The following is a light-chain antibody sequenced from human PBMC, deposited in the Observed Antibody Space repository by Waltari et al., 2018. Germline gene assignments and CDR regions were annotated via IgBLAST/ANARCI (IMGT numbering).Light chain of an antibody. CDR3: SSYTTIASYV. Sequence: QSALTQPASVSASPGQSITISCTGNSSDVGAYEYISWYQQHPGKVPKLIIYEVNNRPSGVSDRFSGSKFDNTASLTISGLQPEDEADYYCSSYTTIASYVFGTGTNVTVL. CDR2: EVN. V-gene: IGLV2-14*01. CDR1: SSDVGAYEY. J-gene: IGLJ1*01.